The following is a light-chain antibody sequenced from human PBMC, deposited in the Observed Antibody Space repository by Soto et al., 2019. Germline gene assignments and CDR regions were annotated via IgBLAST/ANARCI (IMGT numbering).Light chain of an antibody. CDR1: QGIDSS. CDR2: AAS. Sequence: ILLTQSPSSLSASVGDRVTITCRASQGIDSSFAWYQQKPGKAPKLLIYAASSLQSGVPSRFSDSGSWTDFTLTISSLQPEDFSTYDCQQLHDYPITCGQGTRLEI. CDR3: QQLHDYPIT. V-gene: IGKV1-9*01. J-gene: IGKJ5*01.